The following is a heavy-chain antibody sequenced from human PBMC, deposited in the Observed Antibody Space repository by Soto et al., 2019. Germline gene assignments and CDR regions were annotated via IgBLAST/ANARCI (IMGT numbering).Heavy chain of an antibody. CDR1: GFTFSSYS. J-gene: IGHJ6*03. D-gene: IGHD4-17*01. Sequence: PGGSLRLSCAASGFTFSSYSMNWVRQAPGKGLEWVSSISSSSSYIYYADSVKGRFTISRDNAKNSLYLQMNSLRAEDTAVYYCARDNDYGDYRGSTYYYYHYMDVWGKGTTVTVSS. V-gene: IGHV3-21*01. CDR3: ARDNDYGDYRGSTYYYYHYMDV. CDR2: ISSSSSYI.